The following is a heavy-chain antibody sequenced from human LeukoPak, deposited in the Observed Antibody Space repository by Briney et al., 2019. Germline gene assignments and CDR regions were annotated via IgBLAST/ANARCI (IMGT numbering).Heavy chain of an antibody. J-gene: IGHJ4*02. V-gene: IGHV4-61*02. D-gene: IGHD1-26*01. Sequence: SETLSLTFTVSGGSISSGSYYWRWIRQPAGKGLEWIGRIYTSGSTNYNPSLKSRVTISVDTSKNQFSLKLTSVTAADTAVYYCASGSGSPPERWGQGTLVTVSS. CDR2: IYTSGST. CDR3: ASGSGSPPER. CDR1: GGSISSGSYY.